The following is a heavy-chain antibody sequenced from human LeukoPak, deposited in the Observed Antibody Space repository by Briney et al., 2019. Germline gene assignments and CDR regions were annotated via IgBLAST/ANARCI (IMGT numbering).Heavy chain of an antibody. D-gene: IGHD6-13*01. CDR1: GFTFTSYG. J-gene: IGHJ4*02. V-gene: IGHV3-33*01. CDR2: IGYDGSNK. Sequence: PGRSLRLSCAASGFTFTSYGMHWVRQAPGKGLEWVAVIGYDGSNKFYAGSVKGRFTISRDNSKNMMYLQMNSLRAEDTAVYYCASALDSLDRSSCLDYWGQGAQVTVS. CDR3: ASALDSLDRSSCLDY.